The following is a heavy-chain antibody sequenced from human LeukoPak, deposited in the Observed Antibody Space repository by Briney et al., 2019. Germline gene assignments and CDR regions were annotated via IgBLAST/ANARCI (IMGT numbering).Heavy chain of an antibody. V-gene: IGHV3-11*01. Sequence: GGSLRLSCAASGFTFNTYSMSWIRQAPGKGLEWVSYISSSGTTIYYADSVKGRFTISRDNAKNSPYLQMNSLRAEDTAVYYCARGLVQGQTYWGQGTLVTVSS. CDR3: ARGLVQGQTY. CDR2: ISSSGTTI. CDR1: GFTFNTYS. J-gene: IGHJ4*02.